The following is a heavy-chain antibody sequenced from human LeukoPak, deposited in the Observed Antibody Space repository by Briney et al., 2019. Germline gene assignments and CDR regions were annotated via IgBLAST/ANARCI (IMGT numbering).Heavy chain of an antibody. CDR1: GFTFSNYW. Sequence: GGPLRLSCAASGFTFSNYWMSWVRQAPGKGLEWVASIKQDGSEKYCVDSVKGRFTISRDNAKTSLYLQMNSLRAEDTAVYYCAREPRVIGTTMVKATVDYWGQGTLVTVSS. CDR2: IKQDGSEK. V-gene: IGHV3-7*01. D-gene: IGHD5-18*01. J-gene: IGHJ4*02. CDR3: AREPRVIGTTMVKATVDY.